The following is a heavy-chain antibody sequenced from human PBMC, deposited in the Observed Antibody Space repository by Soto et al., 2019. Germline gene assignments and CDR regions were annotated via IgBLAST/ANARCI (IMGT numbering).Heavy chain of an antibody. Sequence: PSETLSLTCIVSGGSISDYYWSWIRQSPEKGLEYIAYSSYGGITNLNGALNGRVTMSIDTSKNQFSLKATSLTAADTAVYYCERARKATYITGGFDSWGQGTLVTVYS. V-gene: IGHV4-59*01. CDR3: ERARKATYITGGFDS. D-gene: IGHD3-3*01. J-gene: IGHJ4*02. CDR2: SSYGGIT. CDR1: GGSISDYY.